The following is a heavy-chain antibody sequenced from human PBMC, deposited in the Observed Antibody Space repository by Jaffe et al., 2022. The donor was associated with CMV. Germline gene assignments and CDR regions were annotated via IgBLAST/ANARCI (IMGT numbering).Heavy chain of an antibody. CDR3: ARSLGDPHPPYRSGWFDP. V-gene: IGHV4-39*01. CDR2: IYYSGST. CDR1: GGSISSSSYY. J-gene: IGHJ5*02. Sequence: QLQLQESGPGLVKPSETLSLTCTVSGGSISSSSYYWGWIRQPPGKGLEWIGSIYYSGSTYYNPSLKSRVTISVDTSKNQFSLKLSSVTAADTAVYYCARSLGDPHPPYRSGWFDPWGQGTLVTVSS. D-gene: IGHD4-4*01.